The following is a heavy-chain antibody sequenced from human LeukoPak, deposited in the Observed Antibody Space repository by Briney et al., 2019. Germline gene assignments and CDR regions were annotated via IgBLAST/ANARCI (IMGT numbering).Heavy chain of an antibody. Sequence: AGGSLRLSCAASEFTISSYSMNWVRQAPGKGLEWVSSISTSGSYIYYADSVKGRFTISRDYAKNSLYLQMNSLRAEDTAVYYCARPGVCSSTRCPYYYYGMDVWGQGTTVTVSS. D-gene: IGHD2-2*01. J-gene: IGHJ6*02. V-gene: IGHV3-21*01. CDR3: ARPGVCSSTRCPYYYYGMDV. CDR1: EFTISSYS. CDR2: ISTSGSYI.